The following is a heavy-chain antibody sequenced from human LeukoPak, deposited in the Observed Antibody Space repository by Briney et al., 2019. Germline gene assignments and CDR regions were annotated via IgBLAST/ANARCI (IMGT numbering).Heavy chain of an antibody. CDR2: ISSSGSTI. J-gene: IGHJ4*02. CDR3: ASVTYYYDSSGYYHFDY. V-gene: IGHV3-48*03. D-gene: IGHD3-22*01. Sequence: GGSLRLSCAASGFTFSSYEMNWVRQAPGRGLEWVSYISSSGSTIYYADSVKGRFTISRDNAKNSLYLQMNSLRAEDTAVYYCASVTYYYDSSGYYHFDYWGQGTLVTVSS. CDR1: GFTFSSYE.